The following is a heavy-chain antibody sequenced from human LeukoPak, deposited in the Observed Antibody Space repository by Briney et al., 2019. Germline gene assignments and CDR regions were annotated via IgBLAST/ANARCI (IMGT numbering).Heavy chain of an antibody. J-gene: IGHJ3*02. D-gene: IGHD4-17*01. V-gene: IGHV3-23*01. Sequence: GGSLRLSCAASGFTFSSYAMTWVRQAPGKGLEWVSAISGSGDSTNYADSVKGRFTIARDNSKNTLYLQMNSLRAEDTAVYYCAKDLKRNYGDYVSGGAFDIWGQGTMVTVSS. CDR3: AKDLKRNYGDYVSGGAFDI. CDR2: ISGSGDST. CDR1: GFTFSSYA.